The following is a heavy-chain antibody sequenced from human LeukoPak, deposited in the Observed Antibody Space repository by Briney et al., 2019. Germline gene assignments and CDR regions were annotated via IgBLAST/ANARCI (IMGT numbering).Heavy chain of an antibody. CDR1: GFTFSSYG. J-gene: IGHJ4*02. Sequence: GGSLRLSCAASGFTFSSYGMHWVRQAPGKGLEWVAVISYDGSNKYYADSVKGRFTISRDNSKNTLYLQMNSLRAEDTAVYYCARGWSVPGYWGQGTLVTVSS. CDR3: ARGWSVPGY. V-gene: IGHV3-30*03. CDR2: ISYDGSNK. D-gene: IGHD2-15*01.